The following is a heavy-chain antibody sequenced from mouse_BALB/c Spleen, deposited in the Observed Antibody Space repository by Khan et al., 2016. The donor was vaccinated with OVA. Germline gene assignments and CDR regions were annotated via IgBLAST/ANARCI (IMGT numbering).Heavy chain of an antibody. D-gene: IGHD1-1*02. J-gene: IGHJ4*01. CDR2: IWGGGST. V-gene: IGHV2-6-5*01. CDR1: GFSLTDYG. CDR3: AKGLWSYYKAVDY. Sequence: QVQLKESGPGLVAPSQSLSITCSVSGFSLTDYGVSWIRQPPGKGLEWLGVIWGGGSTYYNSVLESRLSISKDNSKSQVFLKMNSLQTDDTAMYYCAKGLWSYYKAVDYWGQGTSVTVSS.